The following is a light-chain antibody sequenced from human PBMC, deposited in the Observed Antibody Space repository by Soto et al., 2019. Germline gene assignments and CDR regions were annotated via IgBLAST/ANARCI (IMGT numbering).Light chain of an antibody. CDR1: QSVLYSSNNKNY. CDR2: WAS. CDR3: QQYYSTPIT. V-gene: IGKV4-1*01. Sequence: DIVMTQSPDSLAVSLGERATINCKSSQSVLYSSNNKNYLAWYQQKPGQPPKLLIYWASTRESGVPDRFSGSGSGTDFTLTISSLQAEDVAGYYCQQYYSTPITFGQGTRLEMK. J-gene: IGKJ5*01.